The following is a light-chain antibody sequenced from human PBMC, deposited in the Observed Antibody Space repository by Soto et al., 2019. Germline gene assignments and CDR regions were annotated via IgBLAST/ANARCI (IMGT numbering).Light chain of an antibody. CDR1: QRTSGW. Sequence: PSTLSASVGDRVTITCRASQRTSGWLAWYQQKPGKAPKLLIYKASSLESGVPSRFSGSGSGTEFTLTISSLQPDDFAAYYCQQYNSYSPATFGQGTKVDIK. V-gene: IGKV1-5*03. CDR3: QQYNSYSPAT. CDR2: KAS. J-gene: IGKJ1*01.